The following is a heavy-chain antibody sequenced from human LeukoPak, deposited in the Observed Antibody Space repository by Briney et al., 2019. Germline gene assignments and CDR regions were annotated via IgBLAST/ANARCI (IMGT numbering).Heavy chain of an antibody. CDR3: ASTPYDSSGPTPS. CDR1: GGSISSGGYY. Sequence: SETLSLTCTVSGGSISSGGYYWSWIRQPPGKGLEWIGYIYYSGSTNYNPSLKSRVTISVDTSKNQFSLKLSSVTAADTAVYYCASTPYDSSGPTPSWGQGTLVTVSS. D-gene: IGHD3-22*01. V-gene: IGHV4-61*08. CDR2: IYYSGST. J-gene: IGHJ4*02.